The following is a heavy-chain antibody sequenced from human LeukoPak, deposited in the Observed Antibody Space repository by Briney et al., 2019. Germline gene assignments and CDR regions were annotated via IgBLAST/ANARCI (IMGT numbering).Heavy chain of an antibody. V-gene: IGHV4-59*08. CDR3: ARREGSGYYGYFDY. Sequence: SGTLSLTCTVSGGSISSYYWSWLRQPPGKGLEWIGYIYYSGRTNYNPSLKRRVTISVDTSKNQFSLKLSSVTAADTAVYYCARREGSGYYGYFDYWGQGTLSTVSA. D-gene: IGHD3-22*01. J-gene: IGHJ4*02. CDR1: GGSISSYY. CDR2: IYYSGRT.